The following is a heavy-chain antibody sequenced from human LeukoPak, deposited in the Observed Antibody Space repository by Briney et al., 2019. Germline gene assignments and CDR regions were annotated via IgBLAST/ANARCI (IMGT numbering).Heavy chain of an antibody. J-gene: IGHJ4*02. D-gene: IGHD5-24*01. Sequence: GGSLRLSCAASGFTFSSYAMHWVRQAPGKGLEYVSAISSNGGSTYYANSVKGRFTISRDNSKNTLYLQMGSLRAEDMAVYYCARDGEMATLYYWGQGTLVTVSS. CDR1: GFTFSSYA. CDR2: ISSNGGST. V-gene: IGHV3-64*01. CDR3: ARDGEMATLYY.